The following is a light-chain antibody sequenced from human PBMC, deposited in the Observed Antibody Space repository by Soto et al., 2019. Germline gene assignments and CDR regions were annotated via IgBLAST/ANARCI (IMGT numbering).Light chain of an antibody. J-gene: IGKJ1*01. Sequence: EIVLAQSPVTLSLSPGERAALSCRTSQSVSSYLAWYQQKPGQAPRLLIYDARSRAAGVPDKFSASGSGTDFSLTISRLKPEDFAVYYCQQYGTSPWTFGQGTKVDIK. CDR3: QQYGTSPWT. CDR1: QSVSSY. V-gene: IGKV3-20*01. CDR2: DAR.